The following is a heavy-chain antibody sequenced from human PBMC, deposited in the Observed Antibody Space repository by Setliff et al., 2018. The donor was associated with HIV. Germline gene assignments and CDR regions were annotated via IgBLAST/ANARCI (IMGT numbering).Heavy chain of an antibody. CDR1: GYSISSGFY. D-gene: IGHD3-3*01. Sequence: SETLSLTCAVSGYSISSGFYWGWIRQPPGKGLEWIGSIYHSGSTYYNPSLRSRVTISVDTSKNQFSLKLSSVTAADTAVYYCARGSYRGSGFFVRYFDFWGQGSLVTVSS. V-gene: IGHV4-38-2*01. CDR3: ARGSYRGSGFFVRYFDF. CDR2: IYHSGST. J-gene: IGHJ4*02.